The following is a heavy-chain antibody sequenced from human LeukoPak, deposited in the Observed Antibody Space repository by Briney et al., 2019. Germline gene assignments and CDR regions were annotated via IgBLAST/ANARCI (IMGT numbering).Heavy chain of an antibody. D-gene: IGHD3-22*01. V-gene: IGHV4-38-2*01. CDR2: IYHSGST. J-gene: IGHJ4*02. Sequence: PSETLSLTCAVSIYSISSGYYCGWIRPPPGKGLEWIGNIYHSGSTYYNPSLKSRLTMTVDTSKNQFSLKLSSVTAADTAVYYCARVGSYDSSGYYYFDYWGQGTLVTVSS. CDR1: IYSISSGYY. CDR3: ARVGSYDSSGYYYFDY.